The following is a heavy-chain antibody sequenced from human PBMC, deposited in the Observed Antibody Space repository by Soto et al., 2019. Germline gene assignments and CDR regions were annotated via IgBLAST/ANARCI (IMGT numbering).Heavy chain of an antibody. CDR3: AKEGIGGGHVYLRYFDY. D-gene: IGHD3-16*01. Sequence: GGSLRLSCAASGFTFRSYAMNWVRQAPGRGPEWVSTISGSGGDTYFADSVKGRFTISRDNSKNTLYLQMNSLRAEDTAVYYCAKEGIGGGHVYLRYFDYWGQGTLVTVSS. CDR1: GFTFRSYA. J-gene: IGHJ4*02. CDR2: ISGSGGDT. V-gene: IGHV3-23*01.